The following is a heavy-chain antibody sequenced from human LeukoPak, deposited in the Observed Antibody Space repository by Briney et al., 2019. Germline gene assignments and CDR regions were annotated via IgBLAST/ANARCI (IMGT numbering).Heavy chain of an antibody. D-gene: IGHD6-13*01. J-gene: IGHJ6*03. CDR1: GGSISSYY. CDR2: IYTSGST. CDR3: ARRMAAGMTYYYYYYMDV. V-gene: IGHV4-4*09. Sequence: AETLSLTCTVSGGSISSYYWSWIRQPPGKGLEWIGYIYTSGSTNYNPSLKSRVTISVDTSKNQFSLKLSSVTAADTAVYYSARRMAAGMTYYYYYYMDVWGKGTTVTVSS.